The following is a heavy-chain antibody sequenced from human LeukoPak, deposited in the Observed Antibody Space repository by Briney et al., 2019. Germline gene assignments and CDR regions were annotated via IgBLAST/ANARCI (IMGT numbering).Heavy chain of an antibody. J-gene: IGHJ3*02. V-gene: IGHV4-30-2*01. Sequence: SQTLSLTCAVSGGSISSGGYSWSWIRQPPGKGLEWIGYIYHSGRTYYNPSLKSRVTISVDRSKNQFYLKLSPVTAADTAVYYCAREGDYDSSGYRMVGAFDIWGQGTMVTVSS. CDR2: IYHSGRT. CDR3: AREGDYDSSGYRMVGAFDI. CDR1: GGSISSGGYS. D-gene: IGHD3-22*01.